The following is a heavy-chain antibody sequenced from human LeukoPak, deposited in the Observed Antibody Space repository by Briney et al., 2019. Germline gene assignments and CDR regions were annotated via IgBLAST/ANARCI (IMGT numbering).Heavy chain of an antibody. Sequence: PGGSLRLSCAASGFTFSSYAMSWVRQAPGKGLEWVSAISGSGGSTYYADSVKGRFTISRDNSKNTLYLQMNSLRAEDTAVYYCAKGGGVCQGCPSYFDYWGQGTLVTVSS. J-gene: IGHJ4*02. CDR1: GFTFSSYA. CDR2: ISGSGGST. D-gene: IGHD2-21*02. V-gene: IGHV3-23*01. CDR3: AKGGGVCQGCPSYFDY.